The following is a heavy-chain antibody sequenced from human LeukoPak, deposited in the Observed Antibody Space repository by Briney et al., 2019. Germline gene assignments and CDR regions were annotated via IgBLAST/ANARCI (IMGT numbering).Heavy chain of an antibody. CDR3: AKALAAARPNYYYYYGMDV. Sequence: PGGSLRLSCAASGFTFSSYAMSWVRQAPGKGLEWVSAISGSGGSTYYADSVKGRFTISRDNSKNTLYLQMNSLRAEDTAVYYCAKALAAARPNYYYYYGMDVWGQGTTVTVSS. J-gene: IGHJ6*02. CDR1: GFTFSSYA. D-gene: IGHD6-13*01. CDR2: ISGSGGST. V-gene: IGHV3-23*01.